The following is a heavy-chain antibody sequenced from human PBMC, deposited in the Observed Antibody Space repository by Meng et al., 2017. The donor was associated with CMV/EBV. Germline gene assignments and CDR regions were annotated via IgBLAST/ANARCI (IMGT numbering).Heavy chain of an antibody. CDR1: GFTFSSYW. CDR3: ARQLPKSYYYDSSGYSY. V-gene: IGHV3-7*01. J-gene: IGHJ4*02. CDR2: IKQDGSEK. D-gene: IGHD3-22*01. Sequence: GESLKISCAASGFTFSSYWMSWVRPAPGKGLEWVANIKQDGSEKYYVDRVKGRFTISRDNAKNSLYLQMNSLRAEDTAVYYCARQLPKSYYYDSSGYSYWGQGTLVTVSS.